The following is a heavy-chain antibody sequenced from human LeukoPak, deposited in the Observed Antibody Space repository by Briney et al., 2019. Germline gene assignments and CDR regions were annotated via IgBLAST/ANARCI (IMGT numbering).Heavy chain of an antibody. CDR3: ANEPNIVVVPAARR. CDR2: ISGSGGST. J-gene: IGHJ4*02. CDR1: GFTFSNYA. V-gene: IGHV3-23*01. D-gene: IGHD2-2*01. Sequence: GGSLRLSCAASGFTFSNYAMSWVRQAPGKGLEWVSTISGSGGSTYYADSVKGRFTISRDNSKNTLYLQMNSLRAEDTAVYYCANEPNIVVVPAARRWGQGTLVTVSS.